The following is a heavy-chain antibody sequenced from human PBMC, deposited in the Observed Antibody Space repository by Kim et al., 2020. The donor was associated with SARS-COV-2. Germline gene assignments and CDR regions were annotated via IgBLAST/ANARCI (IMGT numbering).Heavy chain of an antibody. CDR3: ARVYGTLEWLSTDFDY. Sequence: ASVKVSCKASGYTFTGYYMHWVRQAPGQGLEWMGWINPNSGGTNYAQKFQGRVTMTRDTSISTAYMELSRLRSDDTAVYYCARVYGTLEWLSTDFDYWGQGTLVTVSS. CDR1: GYTFTGYY. D-gene: IGHD3-3*01. CDR2: INPNSGGT. J-gene: IGHJ4*02. V-gene: IGHV1-2*02.